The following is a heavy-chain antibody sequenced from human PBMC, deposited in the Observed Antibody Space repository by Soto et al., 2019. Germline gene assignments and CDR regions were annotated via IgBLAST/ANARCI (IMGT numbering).Heavy chain of an antibody. CDR2: IYYSGST. D-gene: IGHD3-9*01. CDR3: ARASDYDILTGYAFDI. J-gene: IGHJ3*02. Sequence: SETLSLTCTVSGGSITSYYWSWIRQPPGKGLEWIGFIYYSGSTSYNPSLKSRVSISVDTSKNQFSLKLSSVTAADTAVYYCARASDYDILTGYAFDIWGQGTMVTVSS. CDR1: GGSITSYY. V-gene: IGHV4-59*08.